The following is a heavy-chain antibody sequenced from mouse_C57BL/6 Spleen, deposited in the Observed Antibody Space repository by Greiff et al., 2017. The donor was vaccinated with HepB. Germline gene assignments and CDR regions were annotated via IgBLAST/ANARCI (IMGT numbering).Heavy chain of an antibody. CDR2: ISSGSSTI. CDR1: GFTFSDYG. Sequence: EVKLMESGGGLVKPGGSLKLSCAASGFTFSDYGMHWVRQAPEKGLEWVAYISSGSSTIYDADTVKGRFTISRDNAKNTLFLQMTSLRSEDTAMYYCARRRLSYGSSNYYAMDYWGQGTSVTVSS. CDR3: ARRRLSYGSSNYYAMDY. V-gene: IGHV5-17*01. J-gene: IGHJ4*01. D-gene: IGHD1-1*01.